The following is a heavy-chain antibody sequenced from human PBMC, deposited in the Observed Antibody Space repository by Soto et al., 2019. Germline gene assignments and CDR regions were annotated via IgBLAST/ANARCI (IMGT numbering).Heavy chain of an antibody. J-gene: IGHJ5*02. D-gene: IGHD4-4*01. V-gene: IGHV1-18*01. Sequence: GASVKVSCKASGYTFTGYGVTWVRQAPGQGLEWMGWINTYNGNTNYAQKLQGRVTVTTDTSTNTVYMELRSLRSDDTAVYYCAGSLQGATTNYASNWFDPWGQGTLVTVSS. CDR1: GYTFTGYG. CDR3: AGSLQGATTNYASNWFDP. CDR2: INTYNGNT.